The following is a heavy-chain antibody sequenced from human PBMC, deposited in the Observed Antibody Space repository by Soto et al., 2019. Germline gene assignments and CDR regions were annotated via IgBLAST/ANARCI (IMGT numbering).Heavy chain of an antibody. J-gene: IGHJ4*02. CDR3: TGEVASGY. Sequence: QVPMVESGGGVVQPGRPLRLSCALSGFVVSTYGMHWVRQAPGRGLEWVAGISRDGGTKYYADSVKGRFTISRDNSRNTLFLEMNSLRGADMAVYYCTGEVASGYWGQGTLVTVAS. D-gene: IGHD2-8*02. V-gene: IGHV3-30*03. CDR1: GFVVSTYG. CDR2: ISRDGGTK.